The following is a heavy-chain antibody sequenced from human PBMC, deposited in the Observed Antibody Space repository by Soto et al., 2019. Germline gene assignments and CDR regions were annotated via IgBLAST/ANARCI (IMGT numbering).Heavy chain of an antibody. Sequence: EVQLLESGGAFVQPGGSLRLSCAASGFTFNNYAMSWVRQAPGKGLEWVSVISGSGSSTYYADSVKGRFTISRDNSKNTLDLQMTSLRVEETAIYYCAKGKYNWNTRGDYFDYWGQGPLVTVCS. CDR2: ISGSGSST. D-gene: IGHD1-20*01. J-gene: IGHJ4*02. V-gene: IGHV3-23*01. CDR1: GFTFNNYA. CDR3: AKGKYNWNTRGDYFDY.